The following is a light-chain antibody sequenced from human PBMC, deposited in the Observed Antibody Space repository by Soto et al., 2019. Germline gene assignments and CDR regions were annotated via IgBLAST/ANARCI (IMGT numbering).Light chain of an antibody. CDR3: QQYETFSGT. CDR2: DAS. CDR1: QSVSGW. Sequence: IQMTHSPSTLSASVSVTVTVTFRASQSVSGWLAWYQQKPGEAPKLLIYDASALPRGVPSRFSGSGSGTKFTLTIASLQPDDFATYYCQQYETFSGTCGPGTKGDIK. J-gene: IGKJ1*01. V-gene: IGKV1-5*01.